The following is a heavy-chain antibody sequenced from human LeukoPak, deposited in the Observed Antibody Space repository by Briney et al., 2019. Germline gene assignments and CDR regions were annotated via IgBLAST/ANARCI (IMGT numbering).Heavy chain of an antibody. D-gene: IGHD6-13*01. CDR3: ARGIAAAGRPDYYYYYMDV. CDR2: IYYSGST. CDR1: GGSISSSSYY. J-gene: IGHJ6*03. Sequence: SETLSLTCTVSGGSISSSSYYWGWIRQPPGKGLEWTGSIYYSGSTYYNPSLKSRVTISVDTSKNQFSLKLSSVTAADTAVYYCARGIAAAGRPDYYYYYMDVWGKGTTVTVSS. V-gene: IGHV4-39*07.